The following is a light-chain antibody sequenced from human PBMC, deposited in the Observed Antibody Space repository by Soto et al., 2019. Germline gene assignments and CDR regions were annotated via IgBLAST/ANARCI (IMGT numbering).Light chain of an antibody. CDR1: QSVATY. CDR3: QHRTDCPPICS. Sequence: EIVLTQSPLTLALSPGERATLSCRASQSVATYLAWYQQRPGQVPRLLIYDASHRATGIPNRFSGSGSGTDFTLTISILEPEDFAVNYWQHRTDCPPICSFGPGTKVEIK. V-gene: IGKV3-11*01. J-gene: IGKJ2*02. CDR2: DAS.